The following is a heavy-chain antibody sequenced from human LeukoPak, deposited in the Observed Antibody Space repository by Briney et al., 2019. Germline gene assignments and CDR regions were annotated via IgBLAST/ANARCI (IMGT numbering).Heavy chain of an antibody. J-gene: IGHJ4*02. Sequence: PGGSLRLSCAASGFTFNSYSMNWVRQAPGKGLEWVSSISSSSSYIYYADSVKGRFTISRDNAKNSLYLQMNSPRAEDTAVYYRARDISYSSRLLNWGQGTLVTVFS. CDR1: GFTFNSYS. CDR2: ISSSSSYI. V-gene: IGHV3-21*01. D-gene: IGHD6-13*01. CDR3: ARDISYSSRLLN.